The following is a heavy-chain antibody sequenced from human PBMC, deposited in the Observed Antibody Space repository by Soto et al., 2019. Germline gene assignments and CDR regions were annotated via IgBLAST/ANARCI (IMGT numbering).Heavy chain of an antibody. CDR2: ISGSGGST. CDR1: GFTFSSYA. Sequence: PGESLRLSCAASGFTFSSYAMSWVRQAPGKGLEWVSAISGSGGSTYYADSVKGRFTISRDNSKNTLYLQMNSLRAEDTAVYYCAKRRPYSSSWYEDYWGQGTLVTSPQ. J-gene: IGHJ4*02. D-gene: IGHD6-13*01. CDR3: AKRRPYSSSWYEDY. V-gene: IGHV3-23*01.